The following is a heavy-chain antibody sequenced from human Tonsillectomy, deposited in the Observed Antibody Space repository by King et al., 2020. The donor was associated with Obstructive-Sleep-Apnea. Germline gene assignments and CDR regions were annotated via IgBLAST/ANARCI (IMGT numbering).Heavy chain of an antibody. CDR1: GYTFTRYG. CDR2: INTNTGNP. Sequence: VQLVESGSELKKPGASVKVSCKASGYTFTRYGVNWVRQAPGQGLEWMGWINTNTGNPTYAQGVTGRFVFSLDTSVSTAYLQISSLKAEDNAVYYCARGYNWNDVPLDYWGQGTLVTVSA. CDR3: ARGYNWNDVPLDY. D-gene: IGHD1-20*01. J-gene: IGHJ4*02. V-gene: IGHV7-4-1*02.